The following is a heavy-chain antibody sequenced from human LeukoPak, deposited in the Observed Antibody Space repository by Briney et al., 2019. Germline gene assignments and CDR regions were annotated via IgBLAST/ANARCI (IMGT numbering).Heavy chain of an antibody. D-gene: IGHD6-19*01. Sequence: ASVKVSCKASGGTFSSYAISWVRQAPGQGLEWMGWINPNSGGTNYAQKFQGWVTMTRDTSISTAYMELSRLRSDDTAVYYCAREPRIAVAGGQFDYWGQGTLVTVSS. CDR2: INPNSGGT. CDR1: GGTFSSYA. J-gene: IGHJ4*02. V-gene: IGHV1-2*04. CDR3: AREPRIAVAGGQFDY.